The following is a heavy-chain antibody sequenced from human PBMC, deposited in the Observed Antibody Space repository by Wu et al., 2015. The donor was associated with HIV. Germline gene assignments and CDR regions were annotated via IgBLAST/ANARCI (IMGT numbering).Heavy chain of an antibody. CDR2: ISAYNGNT. CDR3: ARGGRGRGTRRFPISWFDP. J-gene: IGHJ5*02. CDR1: GYTFTSYG. D-gene: IGHD2-15*01. Sequence: QVQLVQSGAEVKKPGASVKVSCKASGYTFTSYGISWVRQAPGQGLEWMGWISAYNGNTNYAQKLQGRVTMTTDTSTGTAYMELRSLRSDDTAVYYCARGGRGRGTRRFPISWFDPWGPREPWSPSP. V-gene: IGHV1-18*01.